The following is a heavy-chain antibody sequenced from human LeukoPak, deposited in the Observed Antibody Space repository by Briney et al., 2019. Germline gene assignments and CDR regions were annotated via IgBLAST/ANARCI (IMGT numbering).Heavy chain of an antibody. CDR2: IYYSGST. CDR3: ARGPWIQLWLFDY. Sequence: PSETLSLTCAVSGGSISRYYWSCIRQPPGRGLGWIGYIYYSGSTNYNPSLPSRVTISVDTPKNQFSLQLSSVTAADTAVYYCARGPWIQLWLFDYWGPGTLVTVSS. V-gene: IGHV4-59*12. D-gene: IGHD5-18*01. CDR1: GGSISRYY. J-gene: IGHJ4*02.